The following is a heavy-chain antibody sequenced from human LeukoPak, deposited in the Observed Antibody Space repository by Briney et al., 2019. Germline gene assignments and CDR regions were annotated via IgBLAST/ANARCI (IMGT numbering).Heavy chain of an antibody. CDR1: GGSISSYY. CDR3: ARTVDDFWSGYEYYYYMDV. J-gene: IGHJ6*03. CDR2: IYYSGST. D-gene: IGHD3-3*01. V-gene: IGHV4-59*01. Sequence: PSETLSLTXTVSGGSISSYYWSWIRQPPGKGLEWIGYIYYSGSTNYNPSLKSRVTISVDTSKNQFSLKLSSVTAADTAVYYCARTVDDFWSGYEYYYYMDVWGKGTTVTVSS.